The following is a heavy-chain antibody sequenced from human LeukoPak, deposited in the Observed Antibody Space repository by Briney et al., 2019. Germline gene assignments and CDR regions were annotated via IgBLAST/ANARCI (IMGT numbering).Heavy chain of an antibody. CDR2: INHSGST. Sequence: PSETLSLTCAVYGGSFSGYYWSWIRQPPGKGLEWIGEINHSGSTNYNPSLKSRVTISVDTSKNQFSLKLSSVTAADTAVYYCARGEQQLAPSTYWGQGTLVTASS. CDR1: GGSFSGYY. J-gene: IGHJ4*02. D-gene: IGHD6-13*01. V-gene: IGHV4-34*01. CDR3: ARGEQQLAPSTY.